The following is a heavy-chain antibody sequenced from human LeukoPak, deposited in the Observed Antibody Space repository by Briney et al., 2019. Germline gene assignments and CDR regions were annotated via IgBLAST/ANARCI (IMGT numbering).Heavy chain of an antibody. D-gene: IGHD3-22*01. CDR2: INSDGSRT. J-gene: IGHJ5*02. CDR1: GFTFSSYA. Sequence: GGSLRLSCAASGFTFSSYAMSWVRQAPGKGLVWVSHINSDGSRTNFADSVKGRFTISRDNAKNTLYLQMNSLRVEDTAVYYCAKDRFYDSSGYWWFDPWGQGTLVTVSS. V-gene: IGHV3-74*01. CDR3: AKDRFYDSSGYWWFDP.